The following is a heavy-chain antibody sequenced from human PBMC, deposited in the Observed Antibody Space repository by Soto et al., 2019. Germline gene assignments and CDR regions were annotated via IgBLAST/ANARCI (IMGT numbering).Heavy chain of an antibody. CDR1: GFTFSVYA. CDR3: AKGPNSGSYYYFDY. D-gene: IGHD1-26*01. CDR2: VTANGGST. J-gene: IGHJ4*02. Sequence: PGGSLRLSCAATGFTFSVYAMTWVRQAPGKGLEWVSAVTANGGSTYSADSVKGRFTISRGNSKNTLYLQMNSLRAEDTAVYYCAKGPNSGSYYYFDYWGQGTLVTVSS. V-gene: IGHV3-23*01.